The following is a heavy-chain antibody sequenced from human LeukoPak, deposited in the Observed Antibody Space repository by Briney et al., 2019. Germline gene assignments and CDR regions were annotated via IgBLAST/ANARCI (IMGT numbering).Heavy chain of an antibody. CDR2: ISTSSSTI. J-gene: IGHJ4*02. V-gene: IGHV3-48*04. CDR1: GFTFSSYS. D-gene: IGHD6-13*01. CDR3: ARGGDSSSWYDFDY. Sequence: GGSLRLSCAASGFTFSSYSMNWVRQAPGKGLEWVSYISTSSSTIYYADSVKGRFTISRDNAKNSLYLQMNSLRAEDTALYHCARGGDSSSWYDFDYWGQGTLVTVSS.